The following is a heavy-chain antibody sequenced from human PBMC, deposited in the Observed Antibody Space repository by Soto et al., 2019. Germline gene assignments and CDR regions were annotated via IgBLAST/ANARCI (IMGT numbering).Heavy chain of an antibody. J-gene: IGHJ3*02. CDR1: GFTFSNYD. D-gene: IGHD2-15*01. V-gene: IGHV3-13*01. CDR2: IGAASDT. Sequence: GGSLRLSCAASGFTFSNYDMHWVLQAPGESLEWVSGIGAASDTYYPVSVQGRFTVSRDNAKKSLYLQMNSLRAGDTAVYYCARDDIGAPNAFDMWGQGTMVTVSS. CDR3: ARDDIGAPNAFDM.